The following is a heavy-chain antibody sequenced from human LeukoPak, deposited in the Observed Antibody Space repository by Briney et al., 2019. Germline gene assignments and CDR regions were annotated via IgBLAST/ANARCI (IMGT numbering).Heavy chain of an antibody. CDR2: ISGDGIAI. V-gene: IGHV3-23*01. CDR1: EFTFSAYA. Sequence: GGSLRLSCVASEFTFSAYAMTWVRQAPGKGLEWVSAISGDGIAIYYADSVKGRFTLSRDNSKNTVYLQTNSLRAEDTAVYYCAKNLRNGIAAYEYWGQGTLVTVSS. D-gene: IGHD6-25*01. J-gene: IGHJ4*02. CDR3: AKNLRNGIAAYEY.